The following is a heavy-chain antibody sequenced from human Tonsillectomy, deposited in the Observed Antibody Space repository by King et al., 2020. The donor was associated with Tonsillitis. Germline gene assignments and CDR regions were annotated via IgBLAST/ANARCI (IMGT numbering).Heavy chain of an antibody. CDR1: GGSISSGSYY. V-gene: IGHV4-61*02. CDR3: AAGYSSGWYSANSYYMDV. D-gene: IGHD6-19*01. Sequence: VQLQESGPGLVKPSQTLSLSCTVSGGSISSGSYYWSWIRQPAGKGLEWIGRIYTSGSANYNPSLKSRVTMSVDTSKNQFSLKLGSVTAADTAVYYCAAGYSSGWYSANSYYMDVCGKGTPFTVSS. CDR2: IYTSGSA. J-gene: IGHJ6*03.